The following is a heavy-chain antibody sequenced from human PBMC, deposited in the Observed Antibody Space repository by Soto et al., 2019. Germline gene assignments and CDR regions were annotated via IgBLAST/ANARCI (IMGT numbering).Heavy chain of an antibody. V-gene: IGHV3-21*01. J-gene: IGHJ3*02. CDR1: GFTFSRYS. CDR3: ATGQYYYDSSGYRFDI. D-gene: IGHD3-22*01. CDR2: ISSSSSYI. Sequence: PGGSLRLSCAASGFTFSRYSMNWVRQAPGKGLEWVSSISSSSSYIYYADSVKGRFTISRDNAKNSLYLQMNSLRAEDTAVYYCATGQYYYDSSGYRFDICGQGTMVTVSS.